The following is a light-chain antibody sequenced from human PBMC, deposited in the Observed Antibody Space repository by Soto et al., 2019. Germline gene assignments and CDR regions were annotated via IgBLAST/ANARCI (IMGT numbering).Light chain of an antibody. J-gene: IGKJ2*01. CDR3: QQYHTTPNT. CDR1: QTLLFTSTNKNS. Sequence: DVVMTQSPVTLAVSLGERASINCKSSQTLLFTSTNKNSLAWYQQKPEQPPQLLIYWASTRDSGAPDRFSGSGSGRNFTLTISSLQAEDVAVYYCQQYHTTPNTFGQGTKLEIK. CDR2: WAS. V-gene: IGKV4-1*01.